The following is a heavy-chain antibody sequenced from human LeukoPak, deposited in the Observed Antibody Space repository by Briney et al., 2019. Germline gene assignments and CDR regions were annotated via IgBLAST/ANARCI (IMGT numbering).Heavy chain of an antibody. CDR1: GGSISSYY. Sequence: SETLSLTCTVSGGSISSYYWSWIRQPPGKGLEWIGYIYYSGSINYNPSLKSRVTISVDTSKNQFSLKLSSVTAADTAVYYCARDPGSVLEWWGQGTLVTVSS. V-gene: IGHV4-59*01. CDR3: ARDPGSVLEW. D-gene: IGHD3-3*01. CDR2: IYYSGSI. J-gene: IGHJ4*02.